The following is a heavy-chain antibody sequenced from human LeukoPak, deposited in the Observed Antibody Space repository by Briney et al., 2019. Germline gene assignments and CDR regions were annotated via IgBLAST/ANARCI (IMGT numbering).Heavy chain of an antibody. Sequence: SETLSLTCTVSGGSISSGGYYWSWIRQHPGKGLEWIGYIYYSGSTYYNPSLKSRVTISVDTSKNQFSLNLSSVTAADTAVYYCARYNNVWYYFDYWGQGTLVTVSS. D-gene: IGHD6-19*01. CDR3: ARYNNVWYYFDY. J-gene: IGHJ4*02. V-gene: IGHV4-31*03. CDR2: IYYSGST. CDR1: GGSISSGGYY.